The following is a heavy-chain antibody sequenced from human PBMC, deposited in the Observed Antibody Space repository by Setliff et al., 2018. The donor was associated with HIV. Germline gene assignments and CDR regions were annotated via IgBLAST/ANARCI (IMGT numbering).Heavy chain of an antibody. D-gene: IGHD4-4*01. V-gene: IGHV3-23*01. Sequence: GGSLRLSCAASGFSFRSYAVSWVRQAPGKGLEWVSVISGSGDITYYRESVKGRFTVSRDTSNNTVYLQMNSLRAEDTAMYYCAKTQTVITVYGPFDSWGQGTPVTVSS. J-gene: IGHJ4*02. CDR3: AKTQTVITVYGPFDS. CDR1: GFSFRSYA. CDR2: ISGSGDIT.